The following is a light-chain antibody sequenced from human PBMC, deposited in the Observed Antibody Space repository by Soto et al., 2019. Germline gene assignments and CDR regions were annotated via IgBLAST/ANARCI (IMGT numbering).Light chain of an antibody. CDR2: DVS. CDR1: STDIGGYDY. J-gene: IGLJ1*01. Sequence: QSVLTQPASVSGSPGQSITISCTGTSTDIGGYDYVSWYQHHPGKAPKLMIYDVSNRPSGVSNRFSGSKSGNTASLTISGLQAEDEADYYCSSYTRSSTRGVFGTGTRSPS. V-gene: IGLV2-14*03. CDR3: SSYTRSSTRGV.